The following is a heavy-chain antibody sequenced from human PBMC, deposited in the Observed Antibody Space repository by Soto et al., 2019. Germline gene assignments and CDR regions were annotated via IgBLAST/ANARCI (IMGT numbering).Heavy chain of an antibody. CDR3: ARFGSSCWNWVDS. Sequence: HPGKGREWIGYIYYTGSAYYNPSLESRVTISVDKSKNQFSLKLSSVTAADTSVDYCARFGSSCWNWVDSLGQGTLLTVS. J-gene: IGHJ5*01. D-gene: IGHD6-6*01. CDR2: IYYTGSA. V-gene: IGHV4-31*02.